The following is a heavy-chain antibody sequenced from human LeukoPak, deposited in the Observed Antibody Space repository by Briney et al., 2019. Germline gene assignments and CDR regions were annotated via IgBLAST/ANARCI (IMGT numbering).Heavy chain of an antibody. CDR2: INSDGSST. V-gene: IGHV3-74*01. Sequence: PGGSLRLSCAASGFTFRSYWMHWVRQAPGKGLVWVSRINSDGSSTSSADSVKGRFTISRDNAKNTLSLQMNSLRAEDTAVYYCTRARGLYDDYEGWWFDPWGQGTLVTVSS. CDR1: GFTFRSYW. J-gene: IGHJ5*02. D-gene: IGHD4-17*01. CDR3: TRARGLYDDYEGWWFDP.